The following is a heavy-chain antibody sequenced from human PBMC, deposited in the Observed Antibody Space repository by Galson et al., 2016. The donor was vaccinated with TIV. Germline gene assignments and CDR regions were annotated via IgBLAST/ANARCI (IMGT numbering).Heavy chain of an antibody. Sequence: SCKASGYTFINYYMHWVRQAPGQGLEWVGVIDPSGGGPTYAQRFQGRVTMTRDTSTNTVYMELSSLTSDDTAVFYCAVWANTYYFALWGQGTLITVSS. CDR3: AVWANTYYFAL. CDR2: IDPSGGGP. J-gene: IGHJ4*02. CDR1: GYTFINYY. D-gene: IGHD7-27*01. V-gene: IGHV1-46*01.